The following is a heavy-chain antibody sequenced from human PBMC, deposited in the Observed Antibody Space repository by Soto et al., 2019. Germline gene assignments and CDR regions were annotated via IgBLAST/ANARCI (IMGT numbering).Heavy chain of an antibody. Sequence: QVQLQQWGAGLLKPSETLSLTCAVYGGSFSGYYWSWIRQPPGKGLEWIGEINHSGSTNYNPSLKRRVTISVDTSKNQFALKLSSVTAADTAVYYCARTRVRWYPLREFDYWGQGTLVTVSS. CDR1: GGSFSGYY. D-gene: IGHD2-15*01. CDR2: INHSGST. J-gene: IGHJ4*02. CDR3: ARTRVRWYPLREFDY. V-gene: IGHV4-34*01.